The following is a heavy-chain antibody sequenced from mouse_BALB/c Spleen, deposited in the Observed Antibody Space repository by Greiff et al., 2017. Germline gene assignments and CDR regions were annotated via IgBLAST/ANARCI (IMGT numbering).Heavy chain of an antibody. Sequence: EVQRVESGGGLVQPGGSRKLSCAASGFTFSSFGMHWVRQAPEKGLEWVAYISSGSSTIYYADTVKGRFTISRDNPKNTLFLQMTSLRSEDTAMYYWARSWGGAWFAYWGQGTLVTVSA. CDR3: ARSWGGAWFAY. CDR2: ISSGSSTI. CDR1: GFTFSSFG. J-gene: IGHJ3*01. V-gene: IGHV5-17*02.